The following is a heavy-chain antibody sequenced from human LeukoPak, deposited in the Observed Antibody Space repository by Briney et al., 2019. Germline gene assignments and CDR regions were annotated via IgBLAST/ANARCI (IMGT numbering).Heavy chain of an antibody. CDR1: GFIFNGYW. Sequence: GGSLRLSCAASGFIFNGYWMSWVRQAPGKGLEWVANIKQDGSEKYNVDSVKGRFTISRDNAKSSLYLQMNSLRAEGTAVYYCVRVRQSTGWRYYFDYWGQGTLVTVSS. D-gene: IGHD6-19*01. V-gene: IGHV3-7*01. CDR2: IKQDGSEK. CDR3: VRVRQSTGWRYYFDY. J-gene: IGHJ4*02.